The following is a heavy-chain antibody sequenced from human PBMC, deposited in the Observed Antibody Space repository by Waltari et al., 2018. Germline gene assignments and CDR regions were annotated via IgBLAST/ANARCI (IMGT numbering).Heavy chain of an antibody. D-gene: IGHD2-2*01. J-gene: IGHJ5*02. Sequence: QVQLVQSGAEVKKPGASVKVSCKASGYTFTGYYMHWVRQAPGQGLEWMGRSNPNSGGTNYAQKFQARVTMTRDTSISTAYMELSRLRSDDTAVYYCSRYADILSVVPAAPGEFDPWGQGTLVTVSS. CDR1: GYTFTGYY. CDR3: SRYADILSVVPAAPGEFDP. V-gene: IGHV1-2*06. CDR2: SNPNSGGT.